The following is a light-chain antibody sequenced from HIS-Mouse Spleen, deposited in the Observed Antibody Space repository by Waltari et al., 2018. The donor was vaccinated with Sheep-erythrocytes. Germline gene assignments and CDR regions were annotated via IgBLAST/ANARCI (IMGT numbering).Light chain of an antibody. V-gene: IGLV3-1*01. CDR1: KLGDKY. Sequence: SYELTQPPSVSVSPGQTASITCSGDKLGDKYACWYQQKPGQSPVVVIYQDSKRPSGIPERFSGSNSGNTATLTIGGTQAMDEADYYCQAWDSSLGVFGGGTKLTVL. CDR3: QAWDSSLGV. CDR2: QDS. J-gene: IGLJ2*01.